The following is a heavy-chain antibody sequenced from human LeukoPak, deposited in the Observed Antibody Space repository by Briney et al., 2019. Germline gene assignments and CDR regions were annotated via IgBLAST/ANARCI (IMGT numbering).Heavy chain of an antibody. CDR2: IKQNGSET. Sequence: GGSLRLSCAASGFTFSGYWMSWVRQAPGKGLERVANIKQNGSETFYADSVRGRFTISRDNAKNSQYLQMNSLRVEDTAVYYCARWANSIDYWGQGALVTVSS. CDR3: ARWANSIDY. CDR1: GFTFSGYW. D-gene: IGHD5-18*01. V-gene: IGHV3-7*01. J-gene: IGHJ4*02.